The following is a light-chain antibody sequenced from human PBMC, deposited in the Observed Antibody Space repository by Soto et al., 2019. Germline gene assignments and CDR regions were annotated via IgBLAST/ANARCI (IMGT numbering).Light chain of an antibody. CDR2: DSS. Sequence: DIVLTQSPATLSLSPGERATLSCRASQSVRSYLAWYQQKPGQAPYLLIYDSSNRAPGIPARSSGSGSGTDFTLTISSLEPEDFAVYYCQQRSSWPRTFGQGTKVEIK. CDR1: QSVRSY. J-gene: IGKJ1*01. V-gene: IGKV3-11*01. CDR3: QQRSSWPRT.